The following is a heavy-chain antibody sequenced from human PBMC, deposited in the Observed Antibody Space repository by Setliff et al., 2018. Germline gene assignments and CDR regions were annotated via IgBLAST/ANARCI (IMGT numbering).Heavy chain of an antibody. Sequence: PGGSLRLSCAASGFTFSSFWMSWVRQTPGKGLEWVANIDPDGIGKYYIDSVRGRFTISRDNANNSLYLQMNSLRAEDTAMYYCARFACNGGSCYLSASDHWGQGALVTVSS. J-gene: IGHJ4*02. CDR3: ARFACNGGSCYLSASDH. D-gene: IGHD2-15*01. V-gene: IGHV3-7*01. CDR2: IDPDGIGK. CDR1: GFTFSSFW.